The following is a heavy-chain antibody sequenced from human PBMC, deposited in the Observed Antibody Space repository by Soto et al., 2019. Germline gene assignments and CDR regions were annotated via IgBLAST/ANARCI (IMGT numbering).Heavy chain of an antibody. Sequence: ASVKVSCKASGYTFTSYGISWVRQAPGQGLEWMGWISAYNGNTNYAQKLQGRVTMTTDTSTSTAYMELRSLRSDDTAVYYCAKLYCSGGSCYSIWFDPWGQGTLVTVSS. CDR2: ISAYNGNT. V-gene: IGHV1-18*01. D-gene: IGHD2-15*01. CDR3: AKLYCSGGSCYSIWFDP. J-gene: IGHJ5*02. CDR1: GYTFTSYG.